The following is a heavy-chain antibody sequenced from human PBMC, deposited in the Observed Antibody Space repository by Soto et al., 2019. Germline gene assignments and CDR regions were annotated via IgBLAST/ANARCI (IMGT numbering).Heavy chain of an antibody. CDR2: ISNSGSNT. V-gene: IGHV3-23*01. CDR3: AKEEVGASAFFDS. Sequence: EVQLLESGGGLVQPGGSLILSCAASGFTFSNYAITWVRQAPGKGLEWISAISNSGSNTYYAESVRGRFTISRDNSKNTLYLVMNSLRTEDTAFYYCAKEEVGASAFFDSWGQGTLVTVSS. D-gene: IGHD1-26*01. CDR1: GFTFSNYA. J-gene: IGHJ4*02.